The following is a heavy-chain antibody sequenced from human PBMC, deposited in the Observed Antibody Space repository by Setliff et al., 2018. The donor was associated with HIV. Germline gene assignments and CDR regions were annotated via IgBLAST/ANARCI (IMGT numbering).Heavy chain of an antibody. D-gene: IGHD6-25*01. V-gene: IGHV4-34*01. CDR3: ASLPRAAFDY. CDR1: GGSFSGYY. Sequence: PSETLSLTCAAYGGSFSGYYWTWIRQPSGEGLEWIGIVWHGGSTYYSPSLKGRVTIFVDTSKNQFSLKLNSVTAADTAVYYCASLPRAAFDYWGQGTLVTVSS. J-gene: IGHJ4*02. CDR2: VWHGGST.